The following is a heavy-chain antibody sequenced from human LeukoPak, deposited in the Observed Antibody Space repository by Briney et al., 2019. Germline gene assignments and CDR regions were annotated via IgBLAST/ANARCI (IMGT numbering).Heavy chain of an antibody. CDR3: ARGGYYDSSGYYYRSFDY. D-gene: IGHD3-22*01. Sequence: SETLSLTCAVYGGSFSGYYWSWIRQPPGKGLEWIRDINHSGSTNYNPSLKSRVTISVDTSKNQFSLKLSSVTAADTAVYYCARGGYYDSSGYYYRSFDYWGQGTLVTVSS. CDR1: GGSFSGYY. J-gene: IGHJ4*02. CDR2: INHSGST. V-gene: IGHV4-34*01.